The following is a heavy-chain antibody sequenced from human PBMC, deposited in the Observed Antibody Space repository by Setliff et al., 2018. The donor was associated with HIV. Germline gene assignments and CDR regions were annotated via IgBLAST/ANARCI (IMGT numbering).Heavy chain of an antibody. CDR2: ITPSGAT. D-gene: IGHD5-18*01. J-gene: IGHJ5*02. CDR1: GGSVSGHY. CDR3: SNWNTTIDEDA. V-gene: IGHV4-34*01. Sequence: SETLSLTCAVYGGSVSGHYWGWFRQPPGKGLEWIGEITPSGATNYLPSLKSRVTKSLDTSKNQFSLEMPSVTAADTALYYCSNWNTTIDEDAWGQGTLVTVSS.